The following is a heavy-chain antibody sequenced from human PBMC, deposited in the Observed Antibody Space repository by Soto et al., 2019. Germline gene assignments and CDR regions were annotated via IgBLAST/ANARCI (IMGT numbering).Heavy chain of an antibody. V-gene: IGHV3-7*01. J-gene: IGHJ4*02. D-gene: IGHD1-26*01. Sequence: EVQLVASGGGLVQPGGSLRLSCAASGFTFSRYCMTWVRQPPGKGLEWVANMDHDGSERYYVDSVRGRFTGSGDNAKNSLYLQLNSLIAEDTAVYYCVCGRNFFICWGQGTLVAV. CDR3: VCGRNFFIC. CDR2: MDHDGSER. CDR1: GFTFSRYC.